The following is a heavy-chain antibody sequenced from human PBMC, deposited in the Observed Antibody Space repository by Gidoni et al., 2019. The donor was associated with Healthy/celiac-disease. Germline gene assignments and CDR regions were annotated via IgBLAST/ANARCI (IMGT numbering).Heavy chain of an antibody. CDR3: ARELSGSSGYYSPKRRINWFDP. CDR2: INHSGST. D-gene: IGHD3-22*01. V-gene: IGHV4-34*01. CDR1: GGSFSGYY. Sequence: QVQLQQWGAGLLTPSETLSLTCAVYGGSFSGYYWSWIRQPPGKGLEWIGEINHSGSTNYNPSLKSRVTISVDTSKNQFSLKLSSVTAADTAVYYCARELSGSSGYYSPKRRINWFDPWGQGTLVTVSS. J-gene: IGHJ5*02.